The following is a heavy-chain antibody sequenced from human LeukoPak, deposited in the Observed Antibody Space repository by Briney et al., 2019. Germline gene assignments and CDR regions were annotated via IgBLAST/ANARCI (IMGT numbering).Heavy chain of an antibody. CDR2: INPNSGGT. CDR3: ARDDSSGYCCL. CDR1: GYTFTDYY. Sequence: GASVTVSYKASGYTFTDYYMHWVRQAPGQGLEGMGWINPNSGGTNYAQKFQGRVTMTRDTSISTAYMELSRLRSDDTAVYYCARDDSSGYCCLWGQGTLVTVSS. D-gene: IGHD3-22*01. V-gene: IGHV1-2*02. J-gene: IGHJ4*02.